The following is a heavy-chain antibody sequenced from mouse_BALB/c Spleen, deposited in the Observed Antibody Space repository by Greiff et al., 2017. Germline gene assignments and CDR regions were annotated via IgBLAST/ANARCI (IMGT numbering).Heavy chain of an antibody. Sequence: EVKLVESGGGLVKPGGSLKLSCAASGFTFSSYAMSWVRQTPEKRLEWVASISSGGSTYYPDSVKGRFTISRDNARNILYLQMSSLRSEDTAMYYCARGRTTVVPYWGQGTLVNVSA. J-gene: IGHJ3*01. V-gene: IGHV5-6-5*01. D-gene: IGHD1-1*01. CDR1: GFTFSSYA. CDR3: ARGRTTVVPY. CDR2: ISSGGST.